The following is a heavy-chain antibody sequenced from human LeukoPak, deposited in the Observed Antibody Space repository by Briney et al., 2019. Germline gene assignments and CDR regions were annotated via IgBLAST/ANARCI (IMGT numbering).Heavy chain of an antibody. CDR1: GYTFTGYY. V-gene: IGHV1-2*02. Sequence: ASVKVSCKAPGYTFTGYYMHWVRQAPGQGLEWMGWINPNSGGTNYAQKFQGRVTMTRDTSISTAYMELSRLRSDDTAVYYCASSLWFGELHWFDPWGQGTLVTVSS. CDR2: INPNSGGT. J-gene: IGHJ5*02. D-gene: IGHD3-10*01. CDR3: ASSLWFGELHWFDP.